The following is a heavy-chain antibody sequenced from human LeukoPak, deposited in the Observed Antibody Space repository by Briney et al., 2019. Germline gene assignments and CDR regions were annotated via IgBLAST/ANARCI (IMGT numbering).Heavy chain of an antibody. D-gene: IGHD3-22*01. Sequence: GSLRLSCAASGFTFSSYSMNWVRQAPGKGLEWIGSIYYSGSTYYNPSVKSRVTISVDTSKNQFSLKLSSVTAADTAVYYCARDREYYYDSSGYLNWGQGTLVTVSS. CDR2: IYYSGST. CDR1: GFTFSSYS. V-gene: IGHV4-39*07. CDR3: ARDREYYYDSSGYLN. J-gene: IGHJ4*02.